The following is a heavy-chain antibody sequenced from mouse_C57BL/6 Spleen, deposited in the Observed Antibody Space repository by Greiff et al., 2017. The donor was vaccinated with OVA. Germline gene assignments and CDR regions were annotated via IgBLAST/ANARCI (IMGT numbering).Heavy chain of an antibody. J-gene: IGHJ3*01. Sequence: VQLQQSGTVLARPGASVKMSCKTSGYTFTSYWMHWVKQRPGQGLEWIGAIYPGNSDTSYNQKFKGKAKLTAVTSASTAYMELSSLTNEDSAVYYCTRERDYDEGAWFAYWGQGTLVTVSA. CDR3: TRERDYDEGAWFAY. CDR1: GYTFTSYW. D-gene: IGHD2-4*01. CDR2: IYPGNSDT. V-gene: IGHV1-5*01.